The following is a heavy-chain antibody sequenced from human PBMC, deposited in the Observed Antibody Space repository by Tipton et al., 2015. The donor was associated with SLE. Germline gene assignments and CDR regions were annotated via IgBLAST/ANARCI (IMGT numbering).Heavy chain of an antibody. CDR2: IGGSGGST. CDR1: GFTFSIYA. CDR3: AREPSDHGYFDY. D-gene: IGHD1-14*01. V-gene: IGHV3-23*01. J-gene: IGHJ4*02. Sequence: SLRLSCAVSGFTFSIYAMNWVRQAPGKGLEWVSAIGGSGGSTHYADSVKGRFTISRDNSKNTLYLQMNSLRAEDTAVYYCAREPSDHGYFDYWGQGTLVTVSS.